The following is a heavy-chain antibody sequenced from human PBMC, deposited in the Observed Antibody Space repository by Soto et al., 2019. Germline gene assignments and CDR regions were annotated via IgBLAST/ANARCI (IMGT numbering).Heavy chain of an antibody. CDR3: AKRMTYSNTWYSFDY. Sequence: GGSLRLSCAASGFTFSNAWMNWVRQAPGKGLDWVSVIGGNAINTFYADSVKGRSTISRDNSKNTLYLQMDSLRAEDTARYYCAKRMTYSNTWYSFDYWGLGTVVTVSS. V-gene: IGHV3-23*01. D-gene: IGHD6-13*01. J-gene: IGHJ4*02. CDR1: GFTFSNAW. CDR2: IGGNAINT.